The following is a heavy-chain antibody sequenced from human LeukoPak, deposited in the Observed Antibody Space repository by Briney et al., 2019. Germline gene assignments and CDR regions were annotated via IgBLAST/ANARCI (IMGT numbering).Heavy chain of an antibody. Sequence: SGGSLRLSCAASGFTFSNAWMSWVRQAPGKGLEWVGRIKSKTDGGTTDYAAPVKGRFTISRDDSKNTLYLQMNSLKTEDTAVYYCARGGDFGVPAPLGIDAFDFWGQGTMVTVSS. CDR2: IKSKTDGGTT. D-gene: IGHD2-2*01. J-gene: IGHJ3*01. CDR3: ARGGDFGVPAPLGIDAFDF. V-gene: IGHV3-15*01. CDR1: GFTFSNAW.